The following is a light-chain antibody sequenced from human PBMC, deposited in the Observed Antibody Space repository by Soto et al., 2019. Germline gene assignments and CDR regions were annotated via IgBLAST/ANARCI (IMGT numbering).Light chain of an antibody. V-gene: IGKV3-15*01. J-gene: IGKJ4*01. CDR2: GAS. CDR1: QSVSST. CDR3: QQYNNWPALT. Sequence: EIVITQSPATLSVSPGERATLSCRASQSVSSTLAWYQQKPGQAPRLLIYGASTRATGISARFSGSGSGTEFTLTISSLQSEDFAVYYCQQYNNWPALTFGGGTKVDIK.